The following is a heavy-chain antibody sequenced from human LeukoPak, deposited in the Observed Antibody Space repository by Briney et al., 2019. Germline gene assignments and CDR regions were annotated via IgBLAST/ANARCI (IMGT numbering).Heavy chain of an antibody. J-gene: IGHJ4*02. D-gene: IGHD3-22*01. V-gene: IGHV3-23*01. Sequence: GGSLRLSCAASGFTFSSYAMSWVRQAPGKGLEWVSAISGSGGSTYYADSVKGRFTISRDNSKNTLYLQMNSLRAEDTAVYYCAKDARITMIVVVINHVDYWGQGTLVTVSS. CDR2: ISGSGGST. CDR3: AKDARITMIVVVINHVDY. CDR1: GFTFSSYA.